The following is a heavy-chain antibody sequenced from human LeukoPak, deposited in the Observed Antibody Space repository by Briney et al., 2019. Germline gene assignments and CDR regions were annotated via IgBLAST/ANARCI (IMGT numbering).Heavy chain of an antibody. V-gene: IGHV1-46*01. D-gene: IGHD6-19*01. CDR1: GYTFTSNY. Sequence: ASVKVSCKAFGYTFTSNYMHWVRQAPGQGPEWMGVISPSGGSTTYAQKFQGRVTLTRDMSTSTDYLELSSLRSDDTAVYYCARDGGSGWYYYDYWGQGTLVTVSS. CDR3: ARDGGSGWYYYDY. CDR2: ISPSGGST. J-gene: IGHJ4*02.